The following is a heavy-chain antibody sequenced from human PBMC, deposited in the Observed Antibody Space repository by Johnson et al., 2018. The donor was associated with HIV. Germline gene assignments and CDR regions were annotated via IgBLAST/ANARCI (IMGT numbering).Heavy chain of an antibody. CDR3: AREVDAFDM. CDR1: GFTFDDYA. CDR2: ISWNSGSI. J-gene: IGHJ3*02. Sequence: QLVESGGGLVQPGRSLRLSCAASGFTFDDYAMHWVRQAPGKGLEWVSGISWNSGSIGYADSVKGRFTISRDNAKNSLYLQMNSLRAEDTAVYYCAREVDAFDMWGQGTLVTVSS. V-gene: IGHV3-9*01.